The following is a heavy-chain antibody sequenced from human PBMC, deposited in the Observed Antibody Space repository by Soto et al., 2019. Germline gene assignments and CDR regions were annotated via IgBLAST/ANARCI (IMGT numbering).Heavy chain of an antibody. CDR3: AIDPSATYCSGGSCYVDYYGMDV. J-gene: IGHJ6*02. CDR1: GFTISSYW. D-gene: IGHD2-15*01. V-gene: IGHV3-74*01. CDR2: INSDGSST. Sequence: GRSVRLSCAASGFTISSYWMHWVRQAPGKGLVWVSRINSDGSSTSYADSVKGRFTISRDNAKKTLYLQMNSLRAEDTAVYYCAIDPSATYCSGGSCYVDYYGMDVWGQWTTVTVSS.